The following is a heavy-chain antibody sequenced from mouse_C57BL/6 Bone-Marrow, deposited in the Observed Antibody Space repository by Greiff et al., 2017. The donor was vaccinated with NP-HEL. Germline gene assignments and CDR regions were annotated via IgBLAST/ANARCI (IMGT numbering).Heavy chain of an antibody. CDR2: ISSGGDYI. V-gene: IGHV5-9-1*02. CDR3: TRGGSGGY. D-gene: IGHD1-1*02. CDR1: GFTFSSYA. Sequence: EVKLMESGEGLVKPGGSLKFSCAASGFTFSSYAMSWVRQTPEKRLEWVAYISSGGDYIYYADTVKGRFTISRDNARNTLYLQLSSLKSEDTAMYYCTRGGSGGYWGQGTTLTVSS. J-gene: IGHJ2*01.